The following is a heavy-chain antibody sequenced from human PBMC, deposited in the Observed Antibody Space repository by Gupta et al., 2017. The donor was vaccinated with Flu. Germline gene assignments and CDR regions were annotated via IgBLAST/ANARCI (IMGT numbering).Heavy chain of an antibody. J-gene: IGHJ4*02. CDR2: RKSKNDGGKT. CDR1: GFTFSNAW. Sequence: EVQLVYSGGGLVKPGGSLRLSCAASGFTFSNAWMSWVRQAPGKGLEWVGRRKSKNDGGKTEYDETGKRRVNISKDDTKNTLDWQMKRVEAGETAVYYCTTDDDYDDSSGKFAYGCQGTMVTVSS. V-gene: IGHV3-15*01. CDR3: TTDDDYDDSSGKFAY. D-gene: IGHD3-22*01.